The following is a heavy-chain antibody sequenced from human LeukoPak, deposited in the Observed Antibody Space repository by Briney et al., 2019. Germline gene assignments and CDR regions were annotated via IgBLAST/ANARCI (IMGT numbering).Heavy chain of an antibody. D-gene: IGHD4-17*01. CDR1: GGSISSNY. CDR3: ATQTTVPFDY. Sequence: ETLSLTCTVSGGSISSNYMSWVRQAPGKGLEWVSVIYSGGSTYYADSVKGRFTISRDNSKNTLYLQMNSLRAEDTAVYYCATQTTVPFDYWGQGTLVTVSS. CDR2: IYSGGST. J-gene: IGHJ4*02. V-gene: IGHV3-53*01.